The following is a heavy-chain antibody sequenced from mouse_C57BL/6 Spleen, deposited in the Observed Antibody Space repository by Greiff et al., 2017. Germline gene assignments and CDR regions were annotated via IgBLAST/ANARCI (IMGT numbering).Heavy chain of an antibody. Sequence: QVQLQQSGAELVRPGASVTLSCKASGYTFTDYEMHWVKQTPVHGLEWIGAIDPETGGTAYNQQFKGKAILTADQSSSTAYMELRSLTSEDSAFYCCTRLAPSGTRPYFDYRGQVTTLTVSS. J-gene: IGHJ2*01. V-gene: IGHV1-15*01. CDR1: GYTFTDYE. CDR3: TRLAPSGTRPYFDY. CDR2: IDPETGGT. D-gene: IGHD4-1*01.